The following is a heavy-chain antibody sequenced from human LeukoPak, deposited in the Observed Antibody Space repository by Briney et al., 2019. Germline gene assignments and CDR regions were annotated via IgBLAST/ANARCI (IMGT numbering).Heavy chain of an antibody. Sequence: PSETLSLTCAVSGYSISSGYYWGWIRQPPGKGLEWIGSIYHSGSTYYNPSLKSRVTISVDTSKNQFSLKPSSVTAADTAVYYCARQVPTYYYDSSGQPFDYWGQGTLVTVSS. V-gene: IGHV4-38-2*01. CDR2: IYHSGST. D-gene: IGHD3-22*01. CDR3: ARQVPTYYYDSSGQPFDY. J-gene: IGHJ4*02. CDR1: GYSISSGYY.